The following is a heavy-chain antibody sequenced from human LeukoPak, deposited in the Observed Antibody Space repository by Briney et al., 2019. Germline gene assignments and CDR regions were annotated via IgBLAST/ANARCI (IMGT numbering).Heavy chain of an antibody. J-gene: IGHJ4*02. Sequence: EGSLRLSCAASGFTFSSYAMSWVRQAPGKGLEWVSTISGSGGDTYYADSVKGRFTVSRDNSKDTLHLQMNGLRAEDTALYYCAKELGILHTYYFDYWGQGTLVTVSS. D-gene: IGHD7-27*01. V-gene: IGHV3-23*01. CDR2: ISGSGGDT. CDR1: GFTFSSYA. CDR3: AKELGILHTYYFDY.